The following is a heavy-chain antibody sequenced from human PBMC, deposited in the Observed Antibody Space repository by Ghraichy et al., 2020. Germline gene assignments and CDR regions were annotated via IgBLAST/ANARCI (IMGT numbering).Heavy chain of an antibody. D-gene: IGHD3-10*01. CDR2: IRGSGGST. Sequence: LSLTCAASGFTFSSYVMSWVRQAPGKGLEWVSAIRGSGGSTYYADSVKDRFTVSRDNSKNTLYLQMNRLRVEDTAVYYCAKIFGSGSYTSHFDYWGQGTLVTVSS. V-gene: IGHV3-23*01. CDR3: AKIFGSGSYTSHFDY. CDR1: GFTFSSYV. J-gene: IGHJ4*02.